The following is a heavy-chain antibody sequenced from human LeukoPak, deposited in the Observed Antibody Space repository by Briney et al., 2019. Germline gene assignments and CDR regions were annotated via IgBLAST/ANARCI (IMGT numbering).Heavy chain of an antibody. CDR1: GGTFSSYA. CDR3: ARLGDSGYETYYFDY. D-gene: IGHD5-12*01. V-gene: IGHV1-2*02. CDR2: INPNSGGT. Sequence: GASVKVSCKASGGTFSSYAISWVRQAPGQGLEWMGWINPNSGGTNYAQKFQGRVTMTRDTSISTAYMELSRLRSDDTAVYYCARLGDSGYETYYFDYWGQGTLVTVSS. J-gene: IGHJ4*02.